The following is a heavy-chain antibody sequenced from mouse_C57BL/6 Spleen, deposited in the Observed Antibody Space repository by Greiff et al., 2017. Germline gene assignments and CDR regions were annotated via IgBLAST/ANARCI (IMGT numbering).Heavy chain of an antibody. CDR2: IYPRSGNT. Sequence: QVQLQQSGAELARPGASVKLSCKASGYTFTSYGISWVKQRTGQGLAWIGEIYPRSGNTYYNVKFKGKATLTADKSSSTAYMELRSLTSEDSAVYFCARRGYYGSSESGYYAMDYWGQGTSVTVSS. D-gene: IGHD1-1*01. J-gene: IGHJ4*01. CDR3: ARRGYYGSSESGYYAMDY. V-gene: IGHV1-81*01. CDR1: GYTFTSYG.